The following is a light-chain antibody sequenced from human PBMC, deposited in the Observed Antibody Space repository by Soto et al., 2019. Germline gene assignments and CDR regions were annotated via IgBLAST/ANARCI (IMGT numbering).Light chain of an antibody. CDR3: QQYDTWPLYT. V-gene: IGKV3-15*01. CDR2: AAS. CDR1: QSVASH. Sequence: IVMTQSPVTLSVSPGEGAALSCRASQSVASHLAWYQQRPCQAHRLPIYAASTRVTGIPARFSGSGSVTEFTLTISGLQPEDFAMYYCQQYDTWPLYTFGQGTKLEIK. J-gene: IGKJ2*01.